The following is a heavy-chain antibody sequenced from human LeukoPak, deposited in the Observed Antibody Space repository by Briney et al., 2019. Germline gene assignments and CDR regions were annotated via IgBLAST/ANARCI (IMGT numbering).Heavy chain of an antibody. J-gene: IGHJ4*02. CDR3: AKDLNHYDILTGVWDS. CDR2: ISGSGGST. D-gene: IGHD3-9*01. Sequence: GSLRLPCGGSGFPFSRYALNWVPPAPGKGLEWVSAISGSGGSTYYADSVKGRFTISRDNSKNTVFLQMNSLRAADTALYYCAKDLNHYDILTGVWDSWGQGTLVTVSS. V-gene: IGHV3-23*01. CDR1: GFPFSRYA.